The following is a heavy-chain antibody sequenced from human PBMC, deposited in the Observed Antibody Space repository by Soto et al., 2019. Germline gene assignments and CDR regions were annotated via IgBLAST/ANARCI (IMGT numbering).Heavy chain of an antibody. CDR3: AKRSSSSTFDY. V-gene: IGHV3-23*01. J-gene: IGHJ4*02. CDR2: ISGSDDST. D-gene: IGHD6-6*01. Sequence: PGGSLRLSCAASGFTFSSYAMSCVRQAPGKGLEWVSVISGSDDSTYYADPVKGRFTISRDNSKNTLYLQMNSLRAEDTAVYYCAKRSSSSTFDYWGQGTLVTVSS. CDR1: GFTFSSYA.